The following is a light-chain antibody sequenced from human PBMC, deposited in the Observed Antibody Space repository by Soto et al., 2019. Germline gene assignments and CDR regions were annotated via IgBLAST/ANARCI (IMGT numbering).Light chain of an antibody. CDR1: NIGSKN. V-gene: IGLV3-9*01. CDR3: QVWDSSTPAV. Sequence: SYELTQPLSVSVALGQTARITCGGNNIGSKNVHWYQQKPGQAPVLVIYRDSNRPSGIPERFSGSNSGNTATLTISRAQAGDEADYYCQVWDSSTPAVFGGGTQLTVL. CDR2: RDS. J-gene: IGLJ2*01.